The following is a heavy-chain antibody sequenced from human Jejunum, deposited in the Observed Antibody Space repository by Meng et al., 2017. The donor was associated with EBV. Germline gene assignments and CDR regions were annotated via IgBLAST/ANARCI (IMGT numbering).Heavy chain of an antibody. V-gene: IGHV3-23*04. CDR1: GFTFNSHT. CDR3: AKLTRA. J-gene: IGHJ5*02. Sequence: EVRLGEFGGDLVKPGGSLSLSCAASGFTFNSHTMSWVRQAPGKGLEWVSAITDSGGSTYYTDSVKGRFTISRDNSKNTLYLQMNSLRAEDTAVYYCAKLTRAWGQGTLVTVSS. CDR2: ITDSGGST.